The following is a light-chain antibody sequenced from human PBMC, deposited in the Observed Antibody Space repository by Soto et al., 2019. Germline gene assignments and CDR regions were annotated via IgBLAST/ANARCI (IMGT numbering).Light chain of an antibody. V-gene: IGKV3-11*01. J-gene: IGKJ3*01. CDR2: DAS. CDR1: QSVSSY. CDR3: QQRSNWPRLFT. Sequence: EIVLTQSPATLSLSPGERATLSCSASQSVSSYLAGYQQKPGQAPRLLIYDASNRATGIPARFSGSGSGTDFALTISSLEPEDFAVYYCQQRSNWPRLFTFGPGTKVD.